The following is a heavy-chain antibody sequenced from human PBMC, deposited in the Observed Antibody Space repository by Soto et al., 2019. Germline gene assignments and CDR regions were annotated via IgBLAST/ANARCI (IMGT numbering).Heavy chain of an antibody. V-gene: IGHV3-23*01. J-gene: IGHJ4*02. D-gene: IGHD6-13*01. Sequence: GGSLRLSCAASGFTFSSYAMRWVRQAPGKGLEWVSAISGSGGSTYYADSVKGRFTISRDNSKNTLYLQMNSLRAEDTAVYYCAKDDSSSWYAQAVFGYWGQGTLVTVSS. CDR3: AKDDSSSWYAQAVFGY. CDR1: GFTFSSYA. CDR2: ISGSGGST.